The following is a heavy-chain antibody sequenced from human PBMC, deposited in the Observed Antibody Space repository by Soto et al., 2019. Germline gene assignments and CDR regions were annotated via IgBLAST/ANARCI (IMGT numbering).Heavy chain of an antibody. CDR2: IYYSGNT. CDR1: AGSISTYY. V-gene: IGHV4-59*01. D-gene: IGHD5-18*01. J-gene: IGHJ4*02. Sequence: SETLSLTCTLSAGSISTYYWTWIRQPPGKGLEWIGYIYYSGNTNYNPSLKSRVTISEDTSKKQFSLKLSSVTAADTVVYYCARGGGYSNPYNFDYWGQGTLVTVSS. CDR3: ARGGGYSNPYNFDY.